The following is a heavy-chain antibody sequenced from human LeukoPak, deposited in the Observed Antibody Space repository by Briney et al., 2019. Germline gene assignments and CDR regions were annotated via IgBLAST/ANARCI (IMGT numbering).Heavy chain of an antibody. CDR2: ISSSGSTI. Sequence: GRSLRLSCAASGFTFSDYYMSWIRQAPGKGLEWVSYISSSGSTIYYADSVKGRFTISRDNAKNSLYLQMNSLRAEDTAVYYCASIAAAGYYFDYWGQGTLVTVSS. V-gene: IGHV3-11*01. D-gene: IGHD6-13*01. CDR1: GFTFSDYY. CDR3: ASIAAAGYYFDY. J-gene: IGHJ4*02.